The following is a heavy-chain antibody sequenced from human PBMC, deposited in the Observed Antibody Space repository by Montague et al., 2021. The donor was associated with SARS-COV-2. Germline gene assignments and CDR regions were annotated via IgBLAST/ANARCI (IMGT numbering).Heavy chain of an antibody. CDR2: IDWDDDK. CDR1: GFSLSTSGMC. J-gene: IGHJ4*02. Sequence: PALVKPTQTLTLTCTFSGFSLSTSGMCVSWIRQPPGKALEWLALIDWDDDKYYSTSLKTRLTISKDTSKNQVVLTMTNMDPVDTATYYCARIVLEQMVRGAANTMTAQRYFDYWGQGTLVTVSS. CDR3: ARIVLEQMVRGAANTMTAQRYFDY. V-gene: IGHV2-70*01. D-gene: IGHD4-17*01.